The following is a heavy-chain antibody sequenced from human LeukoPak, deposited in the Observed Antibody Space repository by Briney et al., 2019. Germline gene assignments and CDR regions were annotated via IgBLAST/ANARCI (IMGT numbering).Heavy chain of an antibody. CDR3: AKAQRELLTGFDY. D-gene: IGHD1-26*01. CDR1: GFTFSSYA. Sequence: PGGSLRLSCAASGFTFSSYAMSWVRQAPGKGPEWVSAISGSGGSTYYADSVKGRFTISRDNSKNTLYLQMNSLRAEDTAVYYCAKAQRELLTGFDYWGQGTLVTVSS. V-gene: IGHV3-23*01. J-gene: IGHJ4*02. CDR2: ISGSGGST.